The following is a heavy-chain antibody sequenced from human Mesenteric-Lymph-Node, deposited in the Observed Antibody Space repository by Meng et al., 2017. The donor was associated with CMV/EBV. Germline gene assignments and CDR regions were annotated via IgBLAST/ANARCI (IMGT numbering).Heavy chain of an antibody. Sequence: QVDLNQWGPGLVEAFGALSFHCAVYGGSFSCYHWNWIRQSPEKGLEWIGEINHSGSTTYNPSFTSRIIISVDTSTNQISLNMSSVTAADTAVYYCARGSSYDILTGYFDYWGQGALVTVSS. V-gene: IGHV4-34*01. CDR2: INHSGST. D-gene: IGHD3-9*01. CDR3: ARGSSYDILTGYFDY. J-gene: IGHJ4*02. CDR1: GGSFSCYH.